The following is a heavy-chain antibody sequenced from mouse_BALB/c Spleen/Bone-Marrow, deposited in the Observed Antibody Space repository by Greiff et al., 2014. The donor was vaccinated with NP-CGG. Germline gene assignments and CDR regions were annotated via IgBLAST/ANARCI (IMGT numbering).Heavy chain of an antibody. D-gene: IGHD2-3*01. V-gene: IGHV1-9*01. J-gene: IGHJ3*01. CDR3: ARGGYDTSIFAY. CDR2: ILPGSGST. Sequence: VQLQESGAELMKPGASVKISCKATGYTFSSYWIEWVMQRPGHGLEWIGEILPGSGSTHYNEKFKDKATFTADTSSNTAYMQLSSLTSEDPAVYYCARGGYDTSIFAYWGQGTLVTVSA. CDR1: GYTFSSYW.